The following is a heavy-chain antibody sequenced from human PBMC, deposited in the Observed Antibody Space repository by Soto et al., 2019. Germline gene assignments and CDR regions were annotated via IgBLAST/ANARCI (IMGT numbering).Heavy chain of an antibody. V-gene: IGHV4-31*03. Sequence: PXEILSLICTVCGASISSGSYYWTWIRQYPGKGLEWIGYIYYSGTTYSNPSLKSRVTISLDTSKNQFSLKLISVTAADTAVYYCERGRGGSYPIEYWGQGTLVTVSS. CDR3: ERGRGGSYPIEY. CDR2: IYYSGTT. CDR1: GASISSGSYY. J-gene: IGHJ4*02. D-gene: IGHD1-26*01.